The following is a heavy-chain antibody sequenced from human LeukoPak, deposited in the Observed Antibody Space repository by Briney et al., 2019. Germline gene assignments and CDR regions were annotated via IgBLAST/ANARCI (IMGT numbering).Heavy chain of an antibody. CDR1: GGSISSYY. CDR3: ARSGGVEAGVLWVY. Sequence: PSETLSLTCTVSGGSISSYYWNWIRQPPGKGLEWIGYIFYSGGTNYNPSLKSRVTISVDTSKNQFSLKLRSVTAADTAVYTYARSGGVEAGVLWVYWGQGTLVTVSS. CDR2: IFYSGGT. V-gene: IGHV4-59*01. J-gene: IGHJ4*02. D-gene: IGHD3-16*01.